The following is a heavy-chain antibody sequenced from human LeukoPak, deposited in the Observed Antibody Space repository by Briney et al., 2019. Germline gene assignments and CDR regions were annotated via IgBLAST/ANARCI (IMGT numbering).Heavy chain of an antibody. J-gene: IGHJ3*02. V-gene: IGHV1-69*05. Sequence: GASVKVSCKASGGTFSSYAISWVRQAPGQGLEWMGGIIPIFGTANYAQKFQGRVTITTDESTSTAYMELSSLRSEDTAVYYCARAGDCGGDCYPGSAFDIWGQGTMVTVSS. CDR3: ARAGDCGGDCYPGSAFDI. D-gene: IGHD2-21*01. CDR2: IIPIFGTA. CDR1: GGTFSSYA.